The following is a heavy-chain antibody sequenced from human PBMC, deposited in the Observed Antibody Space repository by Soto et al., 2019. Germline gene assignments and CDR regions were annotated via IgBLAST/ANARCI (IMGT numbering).Heavy chain of an antibody. Sequence: SETLSLTCTVSGGSISSYYWSWIRQPPGKGLEWIGYIYYSGSTNYNPTLKSRVTISVDTSKNQFSLKLSSVPAEDTAVYYCARDLRVRIAAAGTNYYYYMDVWGKGTTVTVSS. CDR2: IYYSGST. CDR3: ARDLRVRIAAAGTNYYYYMDV. J-gene: IGHJ6*03. V-gene: IGHV4-59*01. D-gene: IGHD6-13*01. CDR1: GGSISSYY.